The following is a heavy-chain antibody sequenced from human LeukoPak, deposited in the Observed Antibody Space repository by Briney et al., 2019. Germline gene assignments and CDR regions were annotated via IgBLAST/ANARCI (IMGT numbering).Heavy chain of an antibody. J-gene: IGHJ4*02. V-gene: IGHV3-21*01. CDR1: GFTFSSYS. Sequence: GGSLRLSCAASGFTFSSYSMNWVRQAPGKGLEWVSSITSSSGYIYYADSVKGRFTIPRDNAKNSLYLQMNSLRAEDTAVYYCARDSGYDFVPYYFDYWGQGTLVTVSS. CDR2: ITSSSGYI. CDR3: ARDSGYDFVPYYFDY. D-gene: IGHD5-12*01.